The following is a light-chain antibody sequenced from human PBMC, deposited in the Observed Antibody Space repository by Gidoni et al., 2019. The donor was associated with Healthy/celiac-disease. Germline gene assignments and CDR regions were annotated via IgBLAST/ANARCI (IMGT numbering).Light chain of an antibody. CDR2: GAS. Sequence: EIVLTQSPGTLSLSPGERATPSCRASQSVSSSYLAWYQQKPGQAPKLLSYGASSRATGIPDRVSGSGSGTDFTLTISRLEPEDFAVYYCQQCGSAPVTFGGGTKVEIK. CDR3: QQCGSAPVT. CDR1: QSVSSSY. V-gene: IGKV3-20*01. J-gene: IGKJ4*01.